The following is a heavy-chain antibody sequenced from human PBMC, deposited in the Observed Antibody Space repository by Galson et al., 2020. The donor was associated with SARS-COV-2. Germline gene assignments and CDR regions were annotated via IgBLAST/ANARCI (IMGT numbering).Heavy chain of an antibody. V-gene: IGHV3-23*01. J-gene: IGHJ3*02. CDR3: AKEYPTPPGRVVPAAPDAFDI. D-gene: IGHD2-2*01. CDR1: GFTFSSYA. Sequence: GGSLRLSCAASGFTFSSYAMSWVRQAPGKGLEWVSAISGSGGSTYYADSVKGRFTISRDNSKNTLYLQMNSLRAEDTAVYYCAKEYPTPPGRVVPAAPDAFDIWGQGTMVTVSS. CDR2: ISGSGGST.